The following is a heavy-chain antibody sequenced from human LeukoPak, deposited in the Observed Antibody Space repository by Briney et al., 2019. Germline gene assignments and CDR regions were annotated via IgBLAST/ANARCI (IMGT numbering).Heavy chain of an antibody. J-gene: IGHJ3*02. D-gene: IGHD5-24*01. CDR2: IYYSGST. V-gene: IGHV4-31*03. CDR1: GGSISSDDYC. CDR3: AKSREEIRGLDAFDI. Sequence: TSETLSLTCSVSGGSISSDDYCWNWIRQRPGKGLEWIGYIYYSGSTYYNPSLKSRVALSVDTSKNQFSLKLSSLTAADTAVYYCAKSREEIRGLDAFDIWGQGTMVTVSS.